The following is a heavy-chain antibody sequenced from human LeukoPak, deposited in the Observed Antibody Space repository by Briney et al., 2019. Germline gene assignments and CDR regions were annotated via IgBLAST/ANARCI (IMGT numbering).Heavy chain of an antibody. V-gene: IGHV4-4*02. CDR2: IYHSGNT. D-gene: IGHD3-9*01. Sequence: PSGTLSLTCAVSGGSISSSNWWSWVRQPPGKGLEWIGEIYHSGNTNYNPSLKSRVTISVDKSKNQFSLKLSSVTAADTAVYYCARDSYYDILTGYYPDAFDIWGQGTMVTVSS. CDR1: GGSISSSNW. J-gene: IGHJ3*02. CDR3: ARDSYYDILTGYYPDAFDI.